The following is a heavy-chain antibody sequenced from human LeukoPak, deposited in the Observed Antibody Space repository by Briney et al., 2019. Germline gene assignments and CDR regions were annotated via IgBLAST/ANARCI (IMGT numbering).Heavy chain of an antibody. D-gene: IGHD5-24*01. Sequence: PGGSLRLPCAPSGLTLRTYSLNGVRQAPGKGLTWVSSINSSSLYIYYADSVKGRFTISRDNAKNSLFLQMNRLRAEDTAVYYCARGGDGYDSPIDYWGQGTLVTVSS. CDR1: GLTLRTYS. J-gene: IGHJ4*02. CDR2: INSSSLYI. CDR3: ARGGDGYDSPIDY. V-gene: IGHV3-21*01.